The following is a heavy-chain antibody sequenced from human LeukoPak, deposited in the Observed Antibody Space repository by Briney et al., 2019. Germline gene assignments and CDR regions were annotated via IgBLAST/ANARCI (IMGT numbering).Heavy chain of an antibody. Sequence: GGSLRLSCAASGFTLSTYAMSWVRQTPGKGLEWVAATGSSDAGTYHADSVRGRFTISRDNSKNTLYLQMNSLRAEDAAVYFCAKAPVTSCRGAYCYPFDYWGQGTLVTVSS. CDR1: GFTLSTYA. D-gene: IGHD2-21*01. V-gene: IGHV3-23*01. CDR3: AKAPVTSCRGAYCYPFDY. CDR2: TGSSDAGT. J-gene: IGHJ4*02.